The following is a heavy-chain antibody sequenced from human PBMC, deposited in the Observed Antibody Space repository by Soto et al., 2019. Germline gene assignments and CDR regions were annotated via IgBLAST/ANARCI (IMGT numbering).Heavy chain of an antibody. Sequence: EVQLVESGGGLVQPGGSLRLSCAVSGFTFGSYWMNWVRLIPGKGLEWVAYIKPDGSATYYVDSVKGRFTISRDNAKNSLYQQMNSLRVEYMSVYYCARAGYCGPGCYYYFDYWGQGTLVTVSS. D-gene: IGHD2-21*02. J-gene: IGHJ4*02. V-gene: IGHV3-7*01. CDR1: GFTFGSYW. CDR2: IKPDGSAT. CDR3: ARAGYCGPGCYYYFDY.